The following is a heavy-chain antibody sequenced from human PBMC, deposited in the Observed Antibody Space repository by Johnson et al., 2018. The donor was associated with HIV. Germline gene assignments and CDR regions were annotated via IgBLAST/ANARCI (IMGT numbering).Heavy chain of an antibody. D-gene: IGHD3-16*01. CDR1: GFTFSSYA. CDR3: AKPPSMGADAFDI. V-gene: IGHV3-7*01. J-gene: IGHJ3*02. Sequence: EQLVESGGGVVQPGRSLRLSCAASGFTFSSYAMHWVRQAPGKGLEWVANIKQDGSEKYYVDSVKGRFTISRDNAKNSLYLQINSLRAEDTAVYYCAKPPSMGADAFDIWGQGTMVTVSS. CDR2: IKQDGSEK.